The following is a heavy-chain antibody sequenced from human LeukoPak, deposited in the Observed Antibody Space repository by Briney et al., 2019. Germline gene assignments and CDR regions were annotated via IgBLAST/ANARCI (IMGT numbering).Heavy chain of an antibody. CDR3: ARDRADIVVVPAARDYYYYGMDV. CDR1: GYTFTSYG. V-gene: IGHV1-18*01. J-gene: IGHJ6*02. CDR2: ISAYNGNT. Sequence: ASVTVSCKASGYTFTSYGISWVRQAPGQGLEWMGWISAYNGNTNYAQKLQGRVTMTTDTSTSTAYMELRSLRSDDTAVYYCARDRADIVVVPAARDYYYYGMDVWGQGTTVTVSS. D-gene: IGHD2-2*01.